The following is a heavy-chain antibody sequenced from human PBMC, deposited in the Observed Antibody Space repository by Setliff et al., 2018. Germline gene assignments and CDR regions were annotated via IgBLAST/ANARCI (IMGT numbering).Heavy chain of an antibody. J-gene: IGHJ3*02. CDR1: GFTFSNYR. D-gene: IGHD6-25*01. V-gene: IGHV3-21*01. CDR3: ARSPANGGHDAFDI. CDR2: ISPDSIYI. Sequence: PGGSLRLSCAASGFTFSNYRMHWVRQAPGKGLEWVAAISPDSIYIYYAEWEKGRFTISRDNAQNSLYLQMNSLGADDTAVYYCARSPANGGHDAFDIWGQGTMVTVS.